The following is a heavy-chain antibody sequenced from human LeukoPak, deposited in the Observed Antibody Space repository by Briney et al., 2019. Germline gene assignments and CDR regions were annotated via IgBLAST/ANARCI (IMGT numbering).Heavy chain of an antibody. J-gene: IGHJ4*02. D-gene: IGHD6-13*01. V-gene: IGHV4-59*01. CDR2: IYHSGST. Sequence: SETLSLTRTVSGDSISSYYWSWIRQPPGKRLEWIGYIYHSGSTNYNPSLKSRVTISADTSKDQFSLKLASVTAADTAVYYCATGYSSTWYYFDYWGQGTLVTVSS. CDR1: GDSISSYY. CDR3: ATGYSSTWYYFDY.